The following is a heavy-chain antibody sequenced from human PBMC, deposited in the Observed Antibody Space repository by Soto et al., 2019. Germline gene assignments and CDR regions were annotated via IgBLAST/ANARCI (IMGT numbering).Heavy chain of an antibody. CDR2: IYYSGST. J-gene: IGHJ6*02. CDR1: GGSVSSGSYY. Sequence: QVQLQESGPGLVKPSETLSLTCTVSGGSVSSGSYYWSWIRQPPGKGLEWIGYIYYSGSTNYNPSLKCRVTISVDTSKNQFSLKLSSVTAADTAVYYCARDAPGYGMDVWGQGTTVTVSS. V-gene: IGHV4-61*01. CDR3: ARDAPGYGMDV.